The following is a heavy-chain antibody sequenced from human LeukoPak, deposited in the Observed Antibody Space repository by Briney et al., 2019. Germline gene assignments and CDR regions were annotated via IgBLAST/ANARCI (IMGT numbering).Heavy chain of an antibody. V-gene: IGHV3-48*03. CDR2: ISNSGSTI. CDR3: ARDKVGYCSSTSCQGYNYYGMDV. J-gene: IGHJ6*02. D-gene: IGHD2-2*01. Sequence: GGSLRLSCAASGFTFSSYEMNWVRHAPGKGLVWVSYISNSGSTIYYADSVKRRFTISRDNAKNSLYLQMNSLRAEDTAVYYCARDKVGYCSSTSCQGYNYYGMDVWGQGTTVTVSS. CDR1: GFTFSSYE.